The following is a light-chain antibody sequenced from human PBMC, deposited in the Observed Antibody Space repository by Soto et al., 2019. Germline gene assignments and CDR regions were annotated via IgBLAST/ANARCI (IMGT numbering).Light chain of an antibody. CDR3: SSYTSSSTPLV. CDR1: SSDVGGYNY. V-gene: IGLV2-14*01. Sequence: LTQPASVSGSPGQSIAISCTGTSSDVGGYNYVSWYQQHPGKAPKLMIYEVTNRPSGVSNRFSGSKSGNTASLTISGLQAEDEADYYCSSYTSSSTPLVFGTGTKVTVL. J-gene: IGLJ1*01. CDR2: EVT.